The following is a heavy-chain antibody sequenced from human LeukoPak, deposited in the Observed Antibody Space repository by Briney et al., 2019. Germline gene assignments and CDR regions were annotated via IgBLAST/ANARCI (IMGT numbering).Heavy chain of an antibody. D-gene: IGHD2-2*01. V-gene: IGHV5-51*01. CDR1: GYSFTSYW. CDR3: ARGYCSSTSCYTVDNWFDP. Sequence: GESLKISCKGSGYSFTSYWIGWVRQMPGKGLEWMGIIYPGDSDTRYSPSLQGQVTISADKSISTAYLQWSSLKASDTAMYYCARGYCSSTSCYTVDNWFDPWGQGTLVTVSS. CDR2: IYPGDSDT. J-gene: IGHJ5*02.